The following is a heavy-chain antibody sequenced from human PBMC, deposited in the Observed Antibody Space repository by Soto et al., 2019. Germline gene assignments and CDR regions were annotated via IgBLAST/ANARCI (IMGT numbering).Heavy chain of an antibody. J-gene: IGHJ6*02. CDR3: ARDSGSPTRIPTTYYGMDV. CDR1: VGSFSGYG. D-gene: IGHD1-26*01. CDR2: IIPIFSTA. V-gene: IGHV1-69*13. Sequence: GALVKVSCKTYVGSFSGYGMSWVGQAPGEGLEWMGGIIPIFSTANYAQKFQGRVTITADESTSTAYMELSSLRSEDTAVYYCARDSGSPTRIPTTYYGMDVWGQGTTVTVSS.